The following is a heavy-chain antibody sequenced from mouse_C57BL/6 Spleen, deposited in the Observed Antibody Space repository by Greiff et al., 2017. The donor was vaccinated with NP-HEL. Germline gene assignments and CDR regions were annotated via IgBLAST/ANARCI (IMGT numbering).Heavy chain of an antibody. J-gene: IGHJ4*01. CDR2: IYPGDGDT. CDR3: ARYHSSGPYAMDY. CDR1: GYAFSSSW. Sequence: VKLVESGPELVKPGASVKISCKASGYAFSSSWMNWVKQRPGKGLEWIGRIYPGDGDTNYNGKFKGKATLTADKSSSTAYMQLSSLTSEDSAVYFCARYHSSGPYAMDYWGQGTSVTVSS. D-gene: IGHD3-2*02. V-gene: IGHV1-82*01.